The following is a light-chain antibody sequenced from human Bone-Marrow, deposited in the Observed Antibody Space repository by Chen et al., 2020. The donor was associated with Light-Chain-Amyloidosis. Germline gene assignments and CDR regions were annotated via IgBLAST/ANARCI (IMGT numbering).Light chain of an antibody. CDR3: QSADSSGTYEVI. J-gene: IGLJ2*01. Sequence: SYELTQPPSVSVSPGQTARITCPGDALTTKYVYWYQKKPGQAPVLVIDSDTERPSGISERFSGSSAGTTATLTISGVQAEDEADYHCQSADSSGTYEVIFGGGTKLTVL. V-gene: IGLV3-25*03. CDR2: SDT. CDR1: ALTTKY.